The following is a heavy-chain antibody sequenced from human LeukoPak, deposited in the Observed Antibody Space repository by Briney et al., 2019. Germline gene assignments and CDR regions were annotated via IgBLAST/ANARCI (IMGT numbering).Heavy chain of an antibody. CDR1: GGTFSSYA. V-gene: IGHV1-69*13. CDR3: ARDQASGGGYYFDY. CDR2: IIPIFGTA. Sequence: SVKVSCKASGGTFSSYAISWVRQAPGQGLEWMGGIIPIFGTANYAQKFQGRVTITADESTSTAYMELSSLRPEDTAVYYCARDQASGGGYYFDYWGQGTLVTVSS. J-gene: IGHJ4*02. D-gene: IGHD3-22*01.